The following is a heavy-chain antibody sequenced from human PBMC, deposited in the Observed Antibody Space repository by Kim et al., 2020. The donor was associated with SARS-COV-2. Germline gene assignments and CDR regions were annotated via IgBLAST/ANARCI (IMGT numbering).Heavy chain of an antibody. D-gene: IGHD2-15*01. Sequence: NPSLKSRVTISVDTSKSQFSLKLSSVTAADTAVYYCARDGGGAKEGAFDIWGQGTMVTVSS. V-gene: IGHV4-59*01. J-gene: IGHJ3*02. CDR3: ARDGGGAKEGAFDI.